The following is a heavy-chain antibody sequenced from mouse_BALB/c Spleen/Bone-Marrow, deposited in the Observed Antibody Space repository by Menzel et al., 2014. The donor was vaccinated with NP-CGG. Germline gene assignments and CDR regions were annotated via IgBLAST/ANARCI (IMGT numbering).Heavy chain of an antibody. CDR2: ISCYNGAT. J-gene: IGHJ1*01. CDR1: GYSFTGYY. D-gene: IGHD1-2*01. V-gene: IGHV1S34*01. Sequence: LVKTGTSVKISCKASGYSFTGYYIHWVKQTHGKSLEWIGYISCYNGATSYNQKFKGKATFTVDTSSTTAYIQFNSLTSEGSAVYYCARETTATYFDVWGAGTTVTVSS. CDR3: ARETTATYFDV.